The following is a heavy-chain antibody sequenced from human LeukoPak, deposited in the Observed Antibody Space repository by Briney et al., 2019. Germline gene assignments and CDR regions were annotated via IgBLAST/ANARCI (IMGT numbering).Heavy chain of an antibody. V-gene: IGHV3-23*01. J-gene: IGHJ4*02. CDR2: ISASGGST. CDR1: GFTFSSYA. D-gene: IGHD4-23*01. CDR3: AKDRIYGGNSGIDY. Sequence: GGSLRLSCSASGFTFSSYAMSWVRQAPGKGLEWVSVISASGGSTYYADSVKGRFTFSRDNSKNTLYLQMNSLRAEDTAVYYCAKDRIYGGNSGIDYWGQGTLVTVSS.